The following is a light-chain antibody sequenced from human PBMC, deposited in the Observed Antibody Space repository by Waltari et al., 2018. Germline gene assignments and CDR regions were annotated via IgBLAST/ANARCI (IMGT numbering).Light chain of an antibody. CDR1: VSNIGAGYD. CDR3: QSYDTSLSVV. CDR2: GST. V-gene: IGLV1-40*01. Sequence: QSVLTQPPSVSGAPGQRVTLPCTGRVSNIGAGYDVHWYQPLPRAAPKLLIYGSTSRPLGVPARFFGSTSGTSASLAITGLQAEDEADYYCQSYDTSLSVVFGGGTKLTVL. J-gene: IGLJ3*02.